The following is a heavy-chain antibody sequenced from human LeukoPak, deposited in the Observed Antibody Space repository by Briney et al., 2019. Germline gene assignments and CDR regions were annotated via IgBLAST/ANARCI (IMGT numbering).Heavy chain of an antibody. Sequence: GASVKVSCKASGYTFNDYYMQWVRQAPGQGLQWMGWINPNTGATRYAQKIQGRIAMTRDTSMSTVYMELSGLRSDDTAVYYCAREEYLWGSFPQNAFDIWGQGTMVTVSS. CDR1: GYTFNDYY. V-gene: IGHV1-2*02. CDR3: AREEYLWGSFPQNAFDI. CDR2: INPNTGAT. J-gene: IGHJ3*02. D-gene: IGHD3-16*01.